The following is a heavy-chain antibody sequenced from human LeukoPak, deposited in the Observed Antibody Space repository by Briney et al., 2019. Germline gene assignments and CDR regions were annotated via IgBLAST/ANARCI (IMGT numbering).Heavy chain of an antibody. D-gene: IGHD2-15*01. J-gene: IGHJ4*02. Sequence: GGSLRLSCTASGFTFGDYAMSWFRQAPGKGLEWVGFIRSKAYGGTTEYAASVKGRFTISRDDSKSIAYLQMNSLKTEDTAVYYCTRGEDCSGGSCYSTPDSYWGQGTLVTVSS. CDR3: TRGEDCSGGSCYSTPDSY. V-gene: IGHV3-49*03. CDR2: IRSKAYGGTT. CDR1: GFTFGDYA.